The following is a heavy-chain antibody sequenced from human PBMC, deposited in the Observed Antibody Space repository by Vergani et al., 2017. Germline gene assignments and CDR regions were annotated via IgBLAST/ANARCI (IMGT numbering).Heavy chain of an antibody. CDR2: MNPNSGNT. CDR1: GYTFTSYD. D-gene: IGHD2-2*01. Sequence: QVHLVQSGAEVKKPGASVKVSCKASGYTFTSYDINWVRQATGQGLEWMGWMNPNSGNTGYAQKFQGRVTMTRNTSISTAYMELSSLRSEDTAVYYCARATLPMPPMARADAFDIWGQGTMVTVSS. V-gene: IGHV1-8*01. J-gene: IGHJ3*02. CDR3: ARATLPMPPMARADAFDI.